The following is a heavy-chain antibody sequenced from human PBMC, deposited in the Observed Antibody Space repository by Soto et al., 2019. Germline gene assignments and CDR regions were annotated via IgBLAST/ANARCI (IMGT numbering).Heavy chain of an antibody. Sequence: QVQLQESGPGLVKPSETLSLTCTVSGGSISSYYWSWIRQPPGKGLEWIGYIYYSGSTNYNPPLTTRVTLPLDTSKSQFPLKLSSVTAADAAVYYCARRYGSFFDIWGQGTMVTVSS. J-gene: IGHJ3*02. CDR1: GGSISSYY. CDR3: ARRYGSFFDI. D-gene: IGHD3-10*01. V-gene: IGHV4-59*08. CDR2: IYYSGST.